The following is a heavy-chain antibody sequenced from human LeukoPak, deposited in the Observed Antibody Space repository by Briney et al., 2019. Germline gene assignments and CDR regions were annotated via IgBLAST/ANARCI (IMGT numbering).Heavy chain of an antibody. CDR1: GYTFTSYG. CDR2: ISAYNGNT. Sequence: ASVKVSCKASGYTFTSYGISWVRQAPGQGLEWMGWISAYNGNTNYAQKLQGRVTMTTDTSTSTAYMELRSLRSDDTAVYYCARVPSIAVAGTVADYWGQGTLVTVSS. D-gene: IGHD6-19*01. CDR3: ARVPSIAVAGTVADY. V-gene: IGHV1-18*01. J-gene: IGHJ4*02.